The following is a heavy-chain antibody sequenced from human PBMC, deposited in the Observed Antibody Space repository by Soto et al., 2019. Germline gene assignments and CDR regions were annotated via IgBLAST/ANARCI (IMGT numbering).Heavy chain of an antibody. Sequence: GGSLRLSCAASGFTFSSDWMHWFRQAPGKGLVWVSRIDSGGRTTTYADSVKGRFTISRDNAKNTLYLQMNSLRAEDTAVYYCARLQPYCSGGSCLLDYWGQGTLVTVSS. V-gene: IGHV3-74*01. CDR1: GFTFSSDW. CDR2: IDSGGRTT. D-gene: IGHD2-15*01. J-gene: IGHJ4*02. CDR3: ARLQPYCSGGSCLLDY.